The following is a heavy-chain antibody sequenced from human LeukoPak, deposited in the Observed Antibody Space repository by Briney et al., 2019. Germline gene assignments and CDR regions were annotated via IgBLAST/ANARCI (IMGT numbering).Heavy chain of an antibody. D-gene: IGHD2-2*01. CDR1: GFTFSSYT. J-gene: IGHJ4*02. CDR3: ARGFGGYCSSTSCLVTIDY. V-gene: IGHV3-21*01. CDR2: ISSTRTYI. Sequence: GGSLRLSCAASGFTFSSYTMNWVRQAPGKGPEWVSSISSTRTYICYADSLKGRFTISRDNAKNSLYLQMDSLRAEDTAVYYCARGFGGYCSSTSCLVTIDYWGQGTLVTVSS.